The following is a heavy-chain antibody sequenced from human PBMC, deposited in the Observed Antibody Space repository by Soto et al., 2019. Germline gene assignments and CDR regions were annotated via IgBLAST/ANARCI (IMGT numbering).Heavy chain of an antibody. CDR3: TNFPEKGGVVTYFAKFDI. CDR1: GFTFSSYA. D-gene: IGHD2-21*02. CDR2: ISGSGGST. Sequence: PGGSLRLSCAASGFTFSSYAMSWVRQAPGKGLEWVSAISGSGGSTYYADSVKGRFTISRDNSKNTLYLQMNSLRAEDTAVYYCTNFPEKGGVVTYFAKFDIWGQGTMVTVSS. V-gene: IGHV3-23*01. J-gene: IGHJ3*02.